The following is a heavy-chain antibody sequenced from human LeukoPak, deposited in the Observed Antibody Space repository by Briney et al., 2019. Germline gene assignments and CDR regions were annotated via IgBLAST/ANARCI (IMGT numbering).Heavy chain of an antibody. D-gene: IGHD4-17*01. V-gene: IGHV4-39*01. Sequence: SETLSLTCTVSGGSISSSSYYWGWLRQPPGKGLEWIGSIYYSGSTYYNPSLKSRVTISVDTSKNQFSLKLSSVTAADTAVYYCARHSDYGDYGYMDVWGKGTTVTVSS. CDR3: ARHSDYGDYGYMDV. CDR1: GGSISSSSYY. J-gene: IGHJ6*03. CDR2: IYYSGST.